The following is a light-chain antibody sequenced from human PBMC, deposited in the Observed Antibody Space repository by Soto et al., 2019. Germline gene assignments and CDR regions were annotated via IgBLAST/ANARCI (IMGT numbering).Light chain of an antibody. CDR3: QPYYGAPLT. Sequence: DIVMTQSPDSLAVSLGERATINCKSSQSVLSSSNNKNYLAWFQHKPGQPPKLLIYGASTRESGVPDRFSGSGSGTDFTLTISSLQAEDVAVYCCQPYYGAPLTFGGGTKVEIK. CDR1: QSVLSSSNNKNY. V-gene: IGKV4-1*01. J-gene: IGKJ4*01. CDR2: GAS.